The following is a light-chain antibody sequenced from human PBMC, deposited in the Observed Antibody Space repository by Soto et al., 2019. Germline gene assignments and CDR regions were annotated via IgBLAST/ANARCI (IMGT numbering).Light chain of an antibody. V-gene: IGKV1-39*01. J-gene: IGKJ1*01. CDR3: QQSYIEPWGT. CDR1: QNINNY. CDR2: AAS. Sequence: DSQMTQSPSSLSASVGDRVTITCRSSQNINNYLNWYQQRPGKAPRILMYAASTMQSGVPSRFSGSGSGTDFTLAISSLQPEDFATYYCQQSYIEPWGTCGQGTKVDIK.